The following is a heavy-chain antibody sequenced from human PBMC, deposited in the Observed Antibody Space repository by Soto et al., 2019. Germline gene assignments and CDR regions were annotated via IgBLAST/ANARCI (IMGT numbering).Heavy chain of an antibody. CDR1: GGSISSSSYY. J-gene: IGHJ4*02. V-gene: IGHV4-39*01. CDR3: GLGGWSLEFDY. D-gene: IGHD6-19*01. CDR2: IYYSGST. Sequence: QLQLQESGPGLMKPSETLSLTCTVSGGSISSSSYYWGWIRQPPGKGLEWIGSIYYSGSTYYNPSLKSRVTISVDTSKNQFSLKLSSVTAADTAVYYCGLGGWSLEFDYWGQGTLVTVSS.